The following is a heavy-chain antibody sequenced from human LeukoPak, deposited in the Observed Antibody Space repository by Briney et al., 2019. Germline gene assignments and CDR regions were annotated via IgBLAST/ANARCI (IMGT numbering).Heavy chain of an antibody. Sequence: GGSLRLSCAASGFTLSTYAMSWVRQTPGKGLEWVAATSSSDAGTYHADSVRGRFTISRDNSKNTLYLQMNSLRAEDTAVYYCARDGIGDAFDIWGQGTMVTVSS. D-gene: IGHD1-26*01. CDR2: TSSSDAGT. CDR3: ARDGIGDAFDI. V-gene: IGHV3-23*01. J-gene: IGHJ3*02. CDR1: GFTLSTYA.